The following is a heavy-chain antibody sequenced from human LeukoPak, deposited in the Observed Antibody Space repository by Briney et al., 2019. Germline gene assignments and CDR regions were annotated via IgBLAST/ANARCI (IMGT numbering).Heavy chain of an antibody. J-gene: IGHJ4*02. CDR3: AKDRTASWCFDH. CDR1: GFTFSSYA. Sequence: GGSLTLSCAASGFTFSSYAMHWVRQAPGKGLEWVAVIRYDASEKWYQDSVKGRFTISRDNSKNTVFLQMNGLRDEDTAVYYCAKDRTASWCFDHCGQGTLVTVSS. CDR2: IRYDASEK. V-gene: IGHV3-30*02. D-gene: IGHD6-13*01.